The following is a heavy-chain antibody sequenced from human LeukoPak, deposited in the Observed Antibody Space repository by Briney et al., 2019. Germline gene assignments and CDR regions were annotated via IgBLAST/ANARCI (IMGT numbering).Heavy chain of an antibody. CDR2: IYGGGAT. D-gene: IGHD6-6*01. CDR1: GFTVSNDY. V-gene: IGHV3-53*01. Sequence: GGSLRLSCAVSGFTVSNDYMSWVRRAPGKGLEWVSVIYGGGATYYADSVRGRFTISRDNFENTLFLQMDNLRAEDTAVYYCTRLLPSSHHFFDSWGQGTLVAVS. J-gene: IGHJ4*02. CDR3: TRLLPSSHHFFDS.